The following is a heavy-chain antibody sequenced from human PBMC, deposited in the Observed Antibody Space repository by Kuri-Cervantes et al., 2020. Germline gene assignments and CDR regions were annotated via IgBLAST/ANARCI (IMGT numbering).Heavy chain of an antibody. Sequence: SETLSLTCTVSGGSISSGGYYWSWIRQHPGKGLEWIGYIYYSGSTNYNPSLESRVTISVDTSKNQFSLKLSSVTAADTAVYYCARVGGSYPYYFDYWGQGTLVTVSS. J-gene: IGHJ4*02. D-gene: IGHD1-26*01. V-gene: IGHV4-61*08. CDR1: GGSISSGGYY. CDR3: ARVGGSYPYYFDY. CDR2: IYYSGST.